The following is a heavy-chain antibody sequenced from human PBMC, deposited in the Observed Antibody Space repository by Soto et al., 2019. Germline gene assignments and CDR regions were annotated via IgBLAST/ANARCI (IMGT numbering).Heavy chain of an antibody. CDR2: IRSKAYGGTT. Sequence: PGGSLRLSCTASGFTFGDYAMSWVRQAPGKGLEWVGSIRSKAYGGTTEYAASVKGRFTISRDDSKSIAYLQMNSLKTEDTAVYYCTRPGLRVATVTAHGMDVWGQGTTVTVSS. CDR1: GFTFGDYA. D-gene: IGHD4-4*01. CDR3: TRPGLRVATVTAHGMDV. J-gene: IGHJ6*02. V-gene: IGHV3-49*04.